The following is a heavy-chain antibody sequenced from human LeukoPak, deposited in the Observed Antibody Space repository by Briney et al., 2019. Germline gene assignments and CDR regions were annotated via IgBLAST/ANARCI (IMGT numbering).Heavy chain of an antibody. J-gene: IGHJ5*02. Sequence: SETLSLTCAVYGGSFSGYYWSWIRQPPGKGLEWIGEINHSGSTNYNPSLKSRVTISVDTSKNQFSLKLSSVTAAATAVYYCARGPGSYDFWTDNWFDPWGQGTLVTVSS. CDR3: ARGPGSYDFWTDNWFDP. CDR1: GGSFSGYY. CDR2: INHSGST. D-gene: IGHD3-3*01. V-gene: IGHV4-34*01.